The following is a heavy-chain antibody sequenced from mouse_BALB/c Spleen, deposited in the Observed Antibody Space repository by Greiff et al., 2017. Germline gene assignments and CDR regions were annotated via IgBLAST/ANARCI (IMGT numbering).Heavy chain of an antibody. CDR3: ARPRGYDGYWYFDV. D-gene: IGHD2-2*01. J-gene: IGHJ1*01. CDR1: GFTFSSFG. Sequence: EVQLVESGGGLVQPGGSRKLSCAASGFTFSSFGMHWVRQAPEKGLEWVAYISSGSSTIYYADTVKGRFTISRDNPKNTLFLQMTSLRSEDTAMYYCARPRGYDGYWYFDVWGAGTTVTVSS. CDR2: ISSGSSTI. V-gene: IGHV5-17*02.